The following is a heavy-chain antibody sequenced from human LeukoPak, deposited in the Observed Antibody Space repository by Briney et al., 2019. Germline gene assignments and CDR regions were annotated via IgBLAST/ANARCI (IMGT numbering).Heavy chain of an antibody. V-gene: IGHV4-4*09. D-gene: IGHD6-13*01. CDR1: GRSIRNFF. Sequence: SETLSLTCAVSGRSIRNFFWSWIRQPPGKGLEWIGYMYTSGSTNYNPSLKSRVTISVDRSKNMFLLKLRSETAADQDVDYCARVSGSSWHPTSYHWFDPWGQGTLVTVSS. J-gene: IGHJ5*02. CDR3: ARVSGSSWHPTSYHWFDP. CDR2: MYTSGST.